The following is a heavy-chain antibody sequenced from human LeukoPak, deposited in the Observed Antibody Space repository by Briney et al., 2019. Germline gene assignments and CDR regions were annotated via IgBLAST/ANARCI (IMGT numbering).Heavy chain of an antibody. D-gene: IGHD3-3*01. CDR1: GFTFSSNA. J-gene: IGHJ4*02. CDR3: ARTRFLEWFNDY. V-gene: IGHV3-23*01. Sequence: PGGSLRLSCAASGFTFSSNAMSWVRQAPGKGLEWVSAISGSGGGTYYADSVKGRFTISRDNSKNTLYMQMNSLRAEDTAVYYCARTRFLEWFNDYWGQGTLATVSS. CDR2: ISGSGGGT.